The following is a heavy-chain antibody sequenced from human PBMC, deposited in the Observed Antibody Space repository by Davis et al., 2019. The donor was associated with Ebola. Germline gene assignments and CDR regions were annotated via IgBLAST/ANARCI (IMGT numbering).Heavy chain of an antibody. Sequence: GESLKISCAASGFTFSSYAMSWVRQAPGKGLEWVSAISGSGGSTYYADSVKGRFTISRDNSKNTLYLQMNSLRAEDTAVYYCAKLSSHDSTEERSDWYFDLWGRGTLVTVSS. CDR2: ISGSGGST. V-gene: IGHV3-23*01. D-gene: IGHD3-22*01. CDR3: AKLSSHDSTEERSDWYFDL. J-gene: IGHJ2*01. CDR1: GFTFSSYA.